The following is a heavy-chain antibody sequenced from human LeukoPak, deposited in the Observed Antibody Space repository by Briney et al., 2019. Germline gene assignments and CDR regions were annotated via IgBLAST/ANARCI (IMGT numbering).Heavy chain of an antibody. CDR1: GGTFSSYA. Sequence: SVKVSCKASGGTFSSYAISWVRQAPGQGLEWMGGIIPIFGTANYAQKFQGRVTITADESTSTAYMELSSLRSEDTAVYYCASAPNLTGELDYWGQGTLVTVSS. V-gene: IGHV1-69*13. J-gene: IGHJ4*02. D-gene: IGHD7-27*01. CDR3: ASAPNLTGELDY. CDR2: IIPIFGTA.